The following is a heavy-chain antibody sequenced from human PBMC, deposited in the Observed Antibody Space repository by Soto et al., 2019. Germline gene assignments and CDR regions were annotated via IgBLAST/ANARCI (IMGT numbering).Heavy chain of an antibody. V-gene: IGHV1-3*01. D-gene: IGHD2-2*01. CDR3: ASPVNCSSTSCLYYGMDV. Sequence: QVQLVQSGAEVKKPGASVKVSCKASGYTFTSYAMHWVRQAPGQRLEWMGWINAGNGNTKYSQKFQGRVTITRDTSASTAYMELSSLRSEDTAVYYCASPVNCSSTSCLYYGMDVWGQGTTVTVSS. J-gene: IGHJ6*02. CDR2: INAGNGNT. CDR1: GYTFTSYA.